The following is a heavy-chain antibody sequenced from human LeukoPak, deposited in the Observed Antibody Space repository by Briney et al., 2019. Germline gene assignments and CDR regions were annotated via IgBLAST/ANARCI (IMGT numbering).Heavy chain of an antibody. CDR1: GFTFSSYG. D-gene: IGHD4-23*01. CDR2: IRYDGSNK. CDR3: ATDLAIYGGKPFDY. J-gene: IGHJ4*02. Sequence: QTGGSLRLSCAASGFTFSSYGMHWVRQAPGKGLEWVAFIRYDGSNKYYADSVRGRFTISRDNSKNTLYLQMNSLRAEDTAVYYCATDLAIYGGKPFDYWGQGTLVTVSS. V-gene: IGHV3-30*02.